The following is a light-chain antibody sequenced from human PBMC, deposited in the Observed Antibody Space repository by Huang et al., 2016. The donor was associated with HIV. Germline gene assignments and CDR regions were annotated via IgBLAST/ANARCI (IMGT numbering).Light chain of an antibody. V-gene: IGKV3-11*01. Sequence: EVVLTQSPATLSLSAGETATLSCWASQNVTTYLAWYQQKAGQSPSLLIYDASNRATGIPARCSGSGSGTDFTLTINSLEPMDSAVYYCQQHTSWPTFGQGTNLEIK. J-gene: IGKJ2*01. CDR2: DAS. CDR1: QNVTTY. CDR3: QQHTSWPT.